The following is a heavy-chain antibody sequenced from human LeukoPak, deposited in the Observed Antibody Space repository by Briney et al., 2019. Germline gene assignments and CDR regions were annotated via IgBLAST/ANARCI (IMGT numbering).Heavy chain of an antibody. CDR2: ISSSSSTI. CDR1: GFTFSSYS. V-gene: IGHV3-48*01. Sequence: GGSLRLSCAASGFTFSSYSMNWVRQAPGKGLEWVSYISSSSSTIYYADSVKGRFTISRDNAKNSLYLQMNSLRAEDTAVYYCAKGSRDSSGWYRDYWGQGTLVTVSS. CDR3: AKGSRDSSGWYRDY. J-gene: IGHJ4*02. D-gene: IGHD6-19*01.